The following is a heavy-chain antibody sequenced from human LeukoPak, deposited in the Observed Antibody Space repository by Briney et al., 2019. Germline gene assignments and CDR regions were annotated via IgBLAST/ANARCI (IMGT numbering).Heavy chain of an antibody. V-gene: IGHV1-69*13. CDR1: VGTFSSYA. CDR3: ARDPLSGYYPYYYYGMDV. Sequence: GASVKVSCKASVGTFSSYAISWVRQAPGQGLEWMGGIIPIFGTANYAQKFQGRVTITADESTSTAYMELSSLRSEDTAVYYCARDPLSGYYPYYYYGMDVWGQGTTVTVSS. D-gene: IGHD3-3*01. CDR2: IIPIFGTA. J-gene: IGHJ6*02.